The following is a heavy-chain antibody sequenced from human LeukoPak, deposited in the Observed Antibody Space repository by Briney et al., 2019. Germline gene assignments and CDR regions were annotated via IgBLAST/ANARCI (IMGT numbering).Heavy chain of an antibody. CDR3: ARAHDSSGYIFDY. V-gene: IGHV3-21*04. Sequence: GGSLRLSCAASGFTFSSYSMNWVRQAPGKGLEWVSSISSSSSYIYYADSVKGRFAISRDNAKNSLYLQMNSLRAEDTALYHCARAHDSSGYIFDYWGQGTLVTVSS. D-gene: IGHD3-22*01. CDR2: ISSSSSYI. J-gene: IGHJ4*02. CDR1: GFTFSSYS.